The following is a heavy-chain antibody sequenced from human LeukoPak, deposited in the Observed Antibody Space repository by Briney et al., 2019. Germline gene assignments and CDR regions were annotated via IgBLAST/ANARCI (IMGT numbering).Heavy chain of an antibody. Sequence: GGSLRLSCAASGFTFSSYEMNWVRQAPGKGLEWVSYISSSGSTIYYADSVKGRFTISRDNSKNTLYLQMNSLRAEDTAVYYCAKEPWGRGSYYFDYWGQGTLVTVSS. D-gene: IGHD3-16*01. CDR1: GFTFSSYE. J-gene: IGHJ4*02. CDR3: AKEPWGRGSYYFDY. V-gene: IGHV3-48*03. CDR2: ISSSGSTI.